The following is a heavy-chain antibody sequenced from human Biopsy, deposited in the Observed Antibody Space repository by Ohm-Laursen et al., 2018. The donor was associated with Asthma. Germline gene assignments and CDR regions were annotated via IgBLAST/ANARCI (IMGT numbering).Heavy chain of an antibody. Sequence: GASVKVSCKSLGGTLNTYVIRWVRQAPGQGLEWMGGIISVFGTTTYPQKFQDRVTITADDSTSTVYMELSSLRSEDTAVYYCARKAGSCISRTCYSLDFWGQGTLVTVSS. J-gene: IGHJ4*02. V-gene: IGHV1-69*13. CDR2: IISVFGTT. CDR1: GGTLNTYV. D-gene: IGHD2-2*01. CDR3: ARKAGSCISRTCYSLDF.